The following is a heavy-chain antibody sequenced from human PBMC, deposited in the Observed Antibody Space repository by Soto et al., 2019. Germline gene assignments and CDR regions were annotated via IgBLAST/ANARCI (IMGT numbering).Heavy chain of an antibody. V-gene: IGHV3-21*01. CDR1: GFTFSSYS. CDR3: ARDIGYCSGGSCRGHNAFDI. Sequence: GGSLRLSCAASGFTFSSYSMNWVRQAPGKGLEWVSSISSSSSYIYYADSVKGRFTISRDNAKNSLYLQRNSLRAEDTAVYYCARDIGYCSGGSCRGHNAFDIWGQGTMVTVSS. CDR2: ISSSSSYI. D-gene: IGHD2-15*01. J-gene: IGHJ3*02.